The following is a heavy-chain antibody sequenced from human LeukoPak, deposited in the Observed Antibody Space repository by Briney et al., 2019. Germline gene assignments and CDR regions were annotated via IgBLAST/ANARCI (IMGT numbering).Heavy chain of an antibody. CDR1: GDYISSYY. V-gene: IGHV4-59*01. CDR2: IYYSGST. J-gene: IGHJ4*02. D-gene: IGHD3-22*01. Sequence: PSETLSLTCTVSGDYISSYYWSWIRQPPGKGLEWIGYIYYSGSTNYNPSLKSRVTISVDTSKNQFSLRLSSVTAADTAVYYCARARRGMPHSSGPADFDYWGQGTLVTVSS. CDR3: ARARRGMPHSSGPADFDY.